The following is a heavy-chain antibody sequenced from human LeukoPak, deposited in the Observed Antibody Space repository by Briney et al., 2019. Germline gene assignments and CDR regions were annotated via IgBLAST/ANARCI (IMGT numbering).Heavy chain of an antibody. V-gene: IGHV3-21*01. CDR2: ISSSSRYI. D-gene: IGHD3-10*01. CDR3: AKLAKYFYGSETYYFFEH. Sequence: PGGSLRLSCEASGFTFITYSMDWVRQAPGKGLEWVSSISSSSRYIYYADSVKGRFTISRDNAKNSLYLQMNSLRVEDTAVYYCAKLAKYFYGSETYYFFEHWGQGTPVTASS. J-gene: IGHJ4*02. CDR1: GFTFITYS.